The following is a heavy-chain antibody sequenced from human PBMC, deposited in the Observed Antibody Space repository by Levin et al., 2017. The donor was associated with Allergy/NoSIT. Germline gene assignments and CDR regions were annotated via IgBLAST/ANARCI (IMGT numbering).Heavy chain of an antibody. CDR1: GFSFSDYY. CDR3: ARVWLRGVYDAFDS. Sequence: GGSLRLSCAASGFSFSDYYMSWIRQAPGKGLEWVSYFSSSSFYTKYADSVKGRFTISRDNAKNSLYLQMNSLRAEDTAVYYCARVWLRGVYDAFDSWGQGTMVPVSS. J-gene: IGHJ3*01. D-gene: IGHD3-10*01. CDR2: FSSSSFYT. V-gene: IGHV3-11*03.